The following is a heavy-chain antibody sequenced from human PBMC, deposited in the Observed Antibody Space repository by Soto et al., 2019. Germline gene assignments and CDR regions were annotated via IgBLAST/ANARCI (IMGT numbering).Heavy chain of an antibody. CDR3: ARDRIAGSKYYYGMDV. J-gene: IGHJ6*02. CDR2: IIPIFGTE. Sequence: QVQLVQSGAEVKKPWSSVRVSCKSSGGTFSSYAISWVRQAPGQGREWMGVIIPIFGTESYAQKFQGRVTITANESTSTAYMELSSLRSEDTAVYYCARDRIAGSKYYYGMDVWGQGTTVTVSS. V-gene: IGHV1-69*01. CDR1: GGTFSSYA. D-gene: IGHD6-13*01.